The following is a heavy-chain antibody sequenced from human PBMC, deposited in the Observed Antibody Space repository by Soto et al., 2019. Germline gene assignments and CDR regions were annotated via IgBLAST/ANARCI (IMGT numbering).Heavy chain of an antibody. CDR2: ITHSGST. CDR1: GGSFSGYD. V-gene: IGHV4-34*01. D-gene: IGHD3-10*02. CDR3: ARSSVRGWSY. J-gene: IGHJ4*02. Sequence: SETLSLTCAVYGGSFSGYDCTWIRQPPAKGLEWIGEITHSGSTNYNPSLKSRVTISVDTSKNQFSLNLNSVTAADTAVYYCARSSVRGWSYWGQGTLVTVSS.